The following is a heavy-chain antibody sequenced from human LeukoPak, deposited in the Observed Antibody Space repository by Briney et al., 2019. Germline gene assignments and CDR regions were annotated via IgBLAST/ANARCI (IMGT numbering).Heavy chain of an antibody. V-gene: IGHV4-34*01. CDR2: INHNGST. Sequence: SETLSLTCAVYGGSFSGYYWSWIRQPPGKGLEWIGEINHNGSTNYNPSLKSRVTISVDTSKNQFSLKLSSVTAADTAVYYCARVWGSYRYRGNDYWGQGTLVTVSS. D-gene: IGHD3-16*02. CDR3: ARVWGSYRYRGNDY. CDR1: GGSFSGYY. J-gene: IGHJ4*02.